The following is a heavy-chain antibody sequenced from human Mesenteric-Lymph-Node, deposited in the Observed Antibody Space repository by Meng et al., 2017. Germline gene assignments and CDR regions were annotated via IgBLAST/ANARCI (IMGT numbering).Heavy chain of an antibody. CDR3: ARFNRATLGQNMFDP. J-gene: IGHJ5*02. CDR2: NYPGDSDT. Sequence: GESLKISCKGSGYSSTNYWIGWGRQMPGKGLEWMGINYPGDSDTRYSPSFQGQVTTSANKTINTAYLQWSNLKASDTAMYYCARFNRATLGQNMFDPWGQGTLVTVSS. CDR1: GYSSTNYW. V-gene: IGHV5-51*01. D-gene: IGHD2/OR15-2a*01.